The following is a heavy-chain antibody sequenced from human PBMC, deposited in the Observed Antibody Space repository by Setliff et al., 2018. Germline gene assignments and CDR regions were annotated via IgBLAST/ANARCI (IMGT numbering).Heavy chain of an antibody. CDR3: AVPRGYCSGGSCYNFDY. CDR2: IIPIFGTA. CDR1: GGTFSSYA. D-gene: IGHD2-15*01. J-gene: IGHJ4*02. Sequence: SVKVSCQASGGTFSSYAISWVRQAPGQGLEWMGGIIPIFGTANYARKFQGRVTITADESTSTAYMELSSLRSEDTAVYYCAVPRGYCSGGSCYNFDYLGQGTLVTVSS. V-gene: IGHV1-69*13.